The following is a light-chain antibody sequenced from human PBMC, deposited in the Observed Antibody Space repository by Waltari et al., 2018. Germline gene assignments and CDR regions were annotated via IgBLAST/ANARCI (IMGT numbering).Light chain of an antibody. CDR2: DSS. V-gene: IGKV3-11*01. Sequence: EIVLTQSPATLSLSPGERATLYCRASQSIDNFLAWYQQKPGQAPRLLIYDSSNRATDIPARFSGSGSGTDFTLTISSLEPEDFAVYYCQQRSGWPPTFGGGTKVDIK. J-gene: IGKJ4*01. CDR1: QSIDNF. CDR3: QQRSGWPPT.